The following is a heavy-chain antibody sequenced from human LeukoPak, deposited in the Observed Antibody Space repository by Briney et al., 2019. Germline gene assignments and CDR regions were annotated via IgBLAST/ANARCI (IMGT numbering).Heavy chain of an antibody. CDR2: IYYSGST. Sequence: PSETLSLTCTVSGGSISSYYWSWIRQPPGKGLEWIGYIYYSGSTNYKPSLKSRVTISVDTSKNQFSLKLSSVTAADTAVYYCARDLDVGMDVWGQGTTVTVSS. CDR3: ARDLDVGMDV. V-gene: IGHV4-59*01. J-gene: IGHJ6*02. CDR1: GGSISSYY.